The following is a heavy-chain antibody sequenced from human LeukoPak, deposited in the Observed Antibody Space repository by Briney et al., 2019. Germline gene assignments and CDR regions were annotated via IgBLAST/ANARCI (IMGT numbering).Heavy chain of an antibody. CDR2: IKQDGSEK. J-gene: IGHJ4*02. D-gene: IGHD1-26*01. CDR1: GFTFSSYW. Sequence: PGGSLRLSCAASGFTFSSYWMSWVRQAPGKGLEWVANIKQDGSEKYYVDSVKGRSTISRDNAKNSLYLQMNSLRAEDTAVYYCASGEWELRDDYWGQGTLVTVSS. V-gene: IGHV3-7*01. CDR3: ASGEWELRDDY.